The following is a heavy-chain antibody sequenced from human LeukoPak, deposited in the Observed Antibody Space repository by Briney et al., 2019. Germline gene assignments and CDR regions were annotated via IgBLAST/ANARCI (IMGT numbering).Heavy chain of an antibody. Sequence: KPSETLSLTCTVSGGSISSYYWSWIRQPPGKGLEWIGYIYYSGSTNYNPSLKSRVTISVDTSKNQFSLKLSSVTAADTAVYYCARDLGGSYYDYWGQGTLVTVSS. CDR3: ARDLGGSYYDY. J-gene: IGHJ4*02. CDR2: IYYSGST. V-gene: IGHV4-59*01. CDR1: GGSISSYY. D-gene: IGHD1-26*01.